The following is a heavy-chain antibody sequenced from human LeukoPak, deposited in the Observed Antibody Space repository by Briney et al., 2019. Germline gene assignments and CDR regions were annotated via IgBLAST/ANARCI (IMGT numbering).Heavy chain of an antibody. Sequence: PGGSLRLSCAASGFTFSDYYMSWIRQAPGKGLEWVSYISSSSSYTNYADSVKGRFTISRDNAKNSLYLQMNSLRAEDTAVYYCARLYYYDSSGSIRALDYWGQGTLVTVSS. CDR3: ARLYYYDSSGSIRALDY. V-gene: IGHV3-11*03. D-gene: IGHD3-22*01. CDR2: ISSSSSYT. J-gene: IGHJ4*02. CDR1: GFTFSDYY.